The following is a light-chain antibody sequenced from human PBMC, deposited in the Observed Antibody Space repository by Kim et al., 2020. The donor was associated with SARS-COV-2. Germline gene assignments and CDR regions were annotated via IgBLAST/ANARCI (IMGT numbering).Light chain of an antibody. V-gene: IGKV1-39*01. CDR3: QQSDSTLGVT. J-gene: IGKJ3*01. CDR1: QSSSSY. Sequence: SVGDRVTLTCRASQSSSSYLNWYQQKTGKAPKLLIYAASSLQSGVPSRFSGSGSGTDFTLTISSLQPEDFATYYCQQSDSTLGVTFGPGTKVDIK. CDR2: AAS.